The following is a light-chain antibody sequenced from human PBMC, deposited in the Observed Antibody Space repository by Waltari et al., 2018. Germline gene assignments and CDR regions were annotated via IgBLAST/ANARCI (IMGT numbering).Light chain of an antibody. Sequence: DIQLNQSPSSLSASVGERVTITCRASQSISRYLNWYQQEPGKAPKVLIYSASSLQTGVPSRFSGSGSGTDFTLTISSLQPEDFATYYCQQSYRAPITFGQGTRLDIK. CDR1: QSISRY. V-gene: IGKV1-39*01. CDR3: QQSYRAPIT. CDR2: SAS. J-gene: IGKJ5*01.